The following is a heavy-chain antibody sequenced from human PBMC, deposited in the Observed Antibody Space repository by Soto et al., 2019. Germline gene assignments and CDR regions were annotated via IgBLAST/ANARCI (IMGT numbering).Heavy chain of an antibody. CDR1: GFTFSSYG. Sequence: GGSLRLSCAASGFTFSSYGMHWVRQAPGKGLEWVAVIWYDGSNKYYADSVKGRFTISRDNSKNTLYLQMNSLRAEDTAVYYCARDQYSSGWYTTYGMDVWGQGTTVTVSS. CDR3: ARDQYSSGWYTTYGMDV. J-gene: IGHJ6*02. D-gene: IGHD6-19*01. CDR2: IWYDGSNK. V-gene: IGHV3-33*01.